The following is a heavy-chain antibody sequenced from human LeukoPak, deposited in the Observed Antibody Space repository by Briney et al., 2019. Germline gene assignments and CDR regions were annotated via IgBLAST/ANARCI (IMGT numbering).Heavy chain of an antibody. CDR1: GFTFSDSY. D-gene: IGHD6-13*01. V-gene: IGHV3-11*06. CDR3: ARVSPDSSSWYGTYYFDY. J-gene: IGHJ4*02. CDR2: ISTGSIYK. Sequence: GGSLRLSCAASGFTFSDSYMSWIRQAPGKGLEWVSYISTGSIYKKYADSVQGRFTISRDSAKNSLYLQMNSLRVDDTAVYYCARVSPDSSSWYGTYYFDYWGQGTLVTVSS.